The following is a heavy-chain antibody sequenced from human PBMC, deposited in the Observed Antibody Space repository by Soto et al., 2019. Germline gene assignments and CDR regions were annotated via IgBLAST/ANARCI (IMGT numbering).Heavy chain of an antibody. V-gene: IGHV1-46*01. CDR3: AGLYHYDSSGYYDY. D-gene: IGHD3-22*01. CDR1: GNSFTTYY. CDR2: INPSGGRT. J-gene: IGHJ4*02. Sequence: ASVKVSCKASGNSFTTYYMHWVRQAPGQGLEWMGIINPSGGRTTYAQKSQGRVTMTRDTSTSTFHMELSSLTSEGTAVYYCAGLYHYDSSGYYDYWGQGTLVTVSS.